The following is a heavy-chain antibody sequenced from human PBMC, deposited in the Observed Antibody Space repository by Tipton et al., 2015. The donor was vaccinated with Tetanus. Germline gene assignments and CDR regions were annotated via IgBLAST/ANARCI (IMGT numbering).Heavy chain of an antibody. D-gene: IGHD6-13*01. Sequence: TLSITCIVSGGSMSGSGHYGAWVRQSPGKGLEWIGYVYYTGSTNHNPSLKSRVTISMDRSKNQISLQLTSVTAADTAVYFCAGVTAQRTELYFDHWGQGTLVTVSS. J-gene: IGHJ4*02. CDR2: VYYTGST. V-gene: IGHV4-61*05. CDR3: AGVTAQRTELYFDH. CDR1: GGSMSGSGHY.